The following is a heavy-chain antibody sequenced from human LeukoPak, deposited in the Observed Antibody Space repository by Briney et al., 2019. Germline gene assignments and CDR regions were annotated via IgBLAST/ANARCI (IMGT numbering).Heavy chain of an antibody. CDR2: ISDSGGGT. Sequence: GRSLRLSCAASGFTFSSYAMSWVRQAPGKGLEWVSTISDSGGGTYFADSVKGRFPISRDNSKNTLYLQMNSLRAEDTAIYYCAKAGGSGGMDVWGQGTTVTVSS. CDR1: GFTFSSYA. V-gene: IGHV3-23*01. D-gene: IGHD3-10*01. CDR3: AKAGGSGGMDV. J-gene: IGHJ6*02.